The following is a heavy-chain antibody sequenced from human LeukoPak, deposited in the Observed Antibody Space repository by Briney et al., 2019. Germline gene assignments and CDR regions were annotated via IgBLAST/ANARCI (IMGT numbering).Heavy chain of an antibody. Sequence: ASVKVSCKASGYTFTSYGISWVRQAPGQGLEWMGWISTYNTKTNYAQKVQGRVTMTTDTSTGTANMELRSLRSDDTAVYYCARDYDILTGHDYGMDVWGQGTTVTVSS. CDR2: ISTYNTKT. D-gene: IGHD3-9*01. CDR1: GYTFTSYG. J-gene: IGHJ6*02. V-gene: IGHV1-18*01. CDR3: ARDYDILTGHDYGMDV.